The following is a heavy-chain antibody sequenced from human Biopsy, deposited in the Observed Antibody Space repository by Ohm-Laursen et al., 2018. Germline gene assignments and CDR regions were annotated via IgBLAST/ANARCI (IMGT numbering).Heavy chain of an antibody. Sequence: GASVKVSCKASGYSFTKYYINWVRQAPGQGLEWVGIINPTGGTASYAEKFQGRVTLTRDTSTGTVYLELNSLISEDTALYYCARDETGSSVLGPYYYGMDVWGQGTTVTVSS. D-gene: IGHD3-9*01. J-gene: IGHJ6*02. CDR2: INPTGGTA. V-gene: IGHV1-46*01. CDR3: ARDETGSSVLGPYYYGMDV. CDR1: GYSFTKYY.